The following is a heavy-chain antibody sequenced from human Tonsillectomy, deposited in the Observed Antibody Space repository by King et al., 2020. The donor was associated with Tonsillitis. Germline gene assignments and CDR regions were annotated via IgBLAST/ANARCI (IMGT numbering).Heavy chain of an antibody. V-gene: IGHV3-11*01. CDR3: VRDRYQLLYNYYYYYMDV. D-gene: IGHD2-2*02. Sequence: VQLVESGGGLVKPGGSLRLSCAASGFTFSDYSMSWIRQAPGTGLEWVSYISGSGTTIYYADSVKGRFTISRDSAKNSLFLQMNSLRAEDTAVYYCVRDRYQLLYNYYYYYMDVWGKGTTVTVSS. CDR1: GFTFSDYS. J-gene: IGHJ6*03. CDR2: ISGSGTTI.